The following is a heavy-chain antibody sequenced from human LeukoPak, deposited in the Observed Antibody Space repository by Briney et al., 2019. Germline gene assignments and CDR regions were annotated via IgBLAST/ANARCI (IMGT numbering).Heavy chain of an antibody. CDR3: AREASYSSSWATFDF. J-gene: IGHJ4*02. Sequence: GGSLRLSCTASGFTFSSYWMSWVRQAPGKGLEWVANIKQDGSEKYYVDSVKGRFTISRDNAKNSLYLQMNSLRAEDTAVYYCAREASYSSSWATFDFWGQGILVTVSS. D-gene: IGHD6-13*01. CDR2: IKQDGSEK. CDR1: GFTFSSYW. V-gene: IGHV3-7*01.